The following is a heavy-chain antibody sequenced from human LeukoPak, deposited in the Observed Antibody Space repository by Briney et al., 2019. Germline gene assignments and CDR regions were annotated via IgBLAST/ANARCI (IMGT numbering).Heavy chain of an antibody. D-gene: IGHD3-22*01. CDR2: IYYSGST. J-gene: IGHJ4*02. Sequence: PGGSLRLSCAASGFTFSSYAMSWIRQPPGKGLEWIGYIYYSGSTNYNPSLKSRVTISVDTSKNQFSLKLSSVTAADTAVYYCARQAPPKYYYDSSGYYREDYFDYWGQGTLVTVSS. CDR1: GFTFSSYA. CDR3: ARQAPPKYYYDSSGYYREDYFDY. V-gene: IGHV4-59*08.